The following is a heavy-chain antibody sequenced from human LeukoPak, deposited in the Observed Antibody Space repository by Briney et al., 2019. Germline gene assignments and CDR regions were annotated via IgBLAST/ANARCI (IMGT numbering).Heavy chain of an antibody. D-gene: IGHD3-10*01. CDR3: ARSRWFGEFLFDS. CDR2: INASNGNT. Sequence: GASVKVSCKASGYTFTSYAMHWVRQAPGQRLEWMGWINASNGNTKYSQKFQGRVTITRDTSPSTAYMQLSSLRSEDTAVYYCARSRWFGEFLFDSWGQGTLVTVSS. J-gene: IGHJ4*02. V-gene: IGHV1-3*01. CDR1: GYTFTSYA.